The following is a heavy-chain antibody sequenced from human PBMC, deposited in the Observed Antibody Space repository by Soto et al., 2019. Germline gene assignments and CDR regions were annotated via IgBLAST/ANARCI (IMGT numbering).Heavy chain of an antibody. D-gene: IGHD1-1*01. V-gene: IGHV3-15*01. CDR1: GFTFSNAW. J-gene: IGHJ4*02. Sequence: GGSLRLSCAASGFTFSNAWMSWVRQAPGKGLEWVGRIKSKTDGGTTDYAAPMKGRFTISRDDSKNTLYLQMNSLKTEDTAVYYCTTDQSEMATILERDYWGQGTLVTVSS. CDR3: TTDQSEMATILERDY. CDR2: IKSKTDGGTT.